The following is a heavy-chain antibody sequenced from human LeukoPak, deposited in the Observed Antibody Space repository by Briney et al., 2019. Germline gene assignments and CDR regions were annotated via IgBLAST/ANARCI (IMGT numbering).Heavy chain of an antibody. CDR3: ATESPMAYFDY. D-gene: IGHD3-10*01. CDR2: FDPEDGET. V-gene: IGHV1-24*01. J-gene: IGHJ4*02. CDR1: GYTLTDIS. Sequence: ASVNLSRTFSGYTLTDISMHWVRQAPGKGHERMGGFDPEDGETIYAQKSQGRVTMTEDTSTDTAYMELSSLRSEDTAVYYCATESPMAYFDYWGQGTLVTVSS.